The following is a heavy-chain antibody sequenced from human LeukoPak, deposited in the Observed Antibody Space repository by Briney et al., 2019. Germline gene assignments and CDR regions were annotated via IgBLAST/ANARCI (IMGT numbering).Heavy chain of an antibody. D-gene: IGHD4-17*01. V-gene: IGHV4-59*01. Sequence: PSETLSLTYAVYGGSFSGYYWSWIRQPPGKGLEWIGYIYYSGSTNYNPSLKSRVTISVDTSKNQFSLKLSSVTAADTAVYYCARALADYGDYVGWDVWGKGTTVTVSS. CDR2: IYYSGST. J-gene: IGHJ6*04. CDR1: GGSFSGYY. CDR3: ARALADYGDYVGWDV.